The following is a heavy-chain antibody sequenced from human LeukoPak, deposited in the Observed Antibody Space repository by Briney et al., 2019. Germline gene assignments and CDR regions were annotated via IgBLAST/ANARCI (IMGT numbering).Heavy chain of an antibody. J-gene: IGHJ4*02. CDR3: ARRPRGYCSSTSCYSAFDY. CDR1: GGSISGYY. CDR2: INHSGST. V-gene: IGHV4-34*01. Sequence: SETLSLTCAVYGGSISGYYWTYIRQPPGKGLEWIGEINHSGSTNYNPSLKSRVTISVDTSKNQFSLKLSSVTAADTAVYYCARRPRGYCSSTSCYSAFDYWGQGTLVTVSS. D-gene: IGHD2-2*01.